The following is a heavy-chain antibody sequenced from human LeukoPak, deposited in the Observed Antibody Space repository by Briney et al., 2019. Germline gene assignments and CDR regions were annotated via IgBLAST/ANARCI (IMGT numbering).Heavy chain of an antibody. D-gene: IGHD6-13*01. CDR2: IYYSGST. J-gene: IGHJ6*02. Sequence: PSETLSLTCTVSGGSISSYYWSWIRQPPGKGLEWIGYIYYSGSTNYNPSLKSRVTISVDTSKNQFSLKLSSVTAADTAVYYCARDRSAGTYYYYGMDVWGQGTMVTVSS. CDR3: ARDRSAGTYYYYGMDV. V-gene: IGHV4-59*01. CDR1: GGSISSYY.